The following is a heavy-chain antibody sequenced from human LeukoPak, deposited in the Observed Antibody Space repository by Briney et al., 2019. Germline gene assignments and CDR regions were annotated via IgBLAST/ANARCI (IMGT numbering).Heavy chain of an antibody. CDR1: GYTFTSYA. Sequence: ASVKVSCKASGYTFTSYAMHWVRQAPGQRLEWMGWINAGNGNTKYSQKFQGRVTITRDTSASTTYMELSSLRSEDTAVYYCAREVTIFGVVALDIWGQGTMVTVSS. CDR3: AREVTIFGVVALDI. D-gene: IGHD3-3*01. J-gene: IGHJ3*02. V-gene: IGHV1-3*01. CDR2: INAGNGNT.